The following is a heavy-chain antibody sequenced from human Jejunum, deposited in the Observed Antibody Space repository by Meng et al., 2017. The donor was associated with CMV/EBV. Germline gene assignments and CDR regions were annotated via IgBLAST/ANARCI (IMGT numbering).Heavy chain of an antibody. CDR3: TRQLGCSSTSCRNFDY. V-gene: IGHV3-73*01. D-gene: IGHD2-2*01. CDR1: GPA. J-gene: IGHJ4*02. Sequence: GPAMHWVRQASGKGLEWVGRIRSKANSYATAYAASVKGRFTISRDDSKNTAYLQMNSLKTEDTAVYYCTRQLGCSSTSCRNFDYWGQGTLVTVSS. CDR2: IRSKANSYAT.